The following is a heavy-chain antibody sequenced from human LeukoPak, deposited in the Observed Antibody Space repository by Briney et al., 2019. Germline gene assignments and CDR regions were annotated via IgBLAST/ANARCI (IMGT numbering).Heavy chain of an antibody. CDR2: ISSSSYI. J-gene: IGHJ4*02. V-gene: IGHV3-21*01. CDR1: GFTFSSYS. D-gene: IGHD6-19*01. Sequence: GGSLRLSCAASGFTFSSYSMNWVRQAPGKGLEWVSSISSSSYIYYADSVKGRFTISRDNAKNSLYLQMNSLRAEDTAVYYCARDGPTGYSSGWGFDYWGQGTLVTVSS. CDR3: ARDGPTGYSSGWGFDY.